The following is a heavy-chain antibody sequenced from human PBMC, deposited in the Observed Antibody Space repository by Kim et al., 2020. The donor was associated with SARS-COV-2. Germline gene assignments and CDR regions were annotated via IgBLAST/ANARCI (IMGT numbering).Heavy chain of an antibody. CDR3: ARDAKYYDSSFDSV. J-gene: IGHJ4*02. D-gene: IGHD3-22*01. CDR1: GASVNSYY. CDR2: IYYSGNT. V-gene: IGHV4-59*02. Sequence: SETLSLTCTVSGASVNSYYSSWYRQFPGKGLEWIGYIYYSGNTKYNPSLKSRVTISLDRSKNQFSLNMRSVTAADTAIYYCARDAKYYDSSFDSVWGQGTLGTV.